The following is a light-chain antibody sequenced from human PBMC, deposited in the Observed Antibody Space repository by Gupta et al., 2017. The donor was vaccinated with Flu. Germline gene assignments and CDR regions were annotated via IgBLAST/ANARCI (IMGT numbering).Light chain of an antibody. V-gene: IGKV1-39*01. CDR3: LQRFTFPRT. J-gene: IGKJ2*01. CDR1: ETISNY. Sequence: DIQMTQSPASLSDSIGDKITITCRASETISNYLNWYQQQLGRAPQLLIYAASSLQNGVPSRFSGSKSGTNFSLTISDLQPEDFATYYCLQRFTFPRTFGQGTKLEV. CDR2: AAS.